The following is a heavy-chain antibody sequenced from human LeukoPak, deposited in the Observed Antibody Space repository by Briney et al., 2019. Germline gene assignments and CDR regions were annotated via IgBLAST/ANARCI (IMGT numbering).Heavy chain of an antibody. CDR2: IKQDGSEK. Sequence: GGSLRLSCAASGFTFSSYWMSWVRQAPGKGLEWVANIKQDGSEKYYVDSVKGRFTISRDNAKNSLYLQMNSLRAEDTAVYYCARGDIVVVQAAREYYFDYWGQGTLVTVSS. D-gene: IGHD2-2*01. CDR1: GFTFSSYW. CDR3: ARGDIVVVQAAREYYFDY. V-gene: IGHV3-7*01. J-gene: IGHJ4*02.